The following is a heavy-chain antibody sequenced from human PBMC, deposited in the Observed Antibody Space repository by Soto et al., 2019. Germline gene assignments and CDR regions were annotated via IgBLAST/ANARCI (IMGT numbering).Heavy chain of an antibody. CDR3: AHTLGGGNSACFDY. CDR2: IYWDDDK. V-gene: IGHV2-5*02. D-gene: IGHD2-21*02. J-gene: IGHJ4*02. Sequence: QITLKESGPTLVKPTQTLTLTCTFSGFSLSTSRVGVGWIRQPPGKALEWLALIYWDDDKRYSPSLKSRLTIIKDTSKNQVVLTMTNTDPVDTATYYCAHTLGGGNSACFDYWSQGTLVTVSS. CDR1: GFSLSTSRVG.